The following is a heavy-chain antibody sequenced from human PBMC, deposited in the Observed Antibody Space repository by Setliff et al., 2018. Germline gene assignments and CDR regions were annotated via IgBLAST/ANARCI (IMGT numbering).Heavy chain of an antibody. D-gene: IGHD1-1*01. Sequence: SETLSLTCAVYGESFNTYYWSWIRESPGKGLEWFGEIDHSGGANYNPSLESRVTMSVDTSKKEFSLKLTSVTAADTAMYYCRQAVVGRDVFDIWGQGTMVTV. CDR1: GESFNTYY. CDR3: RQAVVGRDVFDI. CDR2: IDHSGGA. J-gene: IGHJ3*02. V-gene: IGHV4-34*01.